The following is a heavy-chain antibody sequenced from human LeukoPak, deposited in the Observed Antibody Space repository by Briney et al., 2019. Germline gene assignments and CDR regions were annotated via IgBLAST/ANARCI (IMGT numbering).Heavy chain of an antibody. V-gene: IGHV4-4*02. D-gene: IGHD1-26*01. CDR2: IYHSGST. J-gene: IGHJ5*02. CDR3: ARGPGATRRFLNWFDP. CDR1: GGSISSNNW. Sequence: PSGTLSLTCAVSGGSISSNNWWSWVRQPPGKGLEWIGEIYHSGSTHYNPSLKSRVTISVDKSKNQFSLRLSSLTAADTALYYCARGPGATRRFLNWFDPWGQGTLVTVSS.